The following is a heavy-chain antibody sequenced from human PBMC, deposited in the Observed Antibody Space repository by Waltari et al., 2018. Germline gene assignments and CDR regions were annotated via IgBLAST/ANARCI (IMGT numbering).Heavy chain of an antibody. J-gene: IGHJ4*02. CDR3: AQGAPPDY. V-gene: IGHV5-51*01. Sequence: EVQLVQSGPKGIKHGEPLKISCQGSGYRFTSRSIGWVRQMPGKGLEWMGIIYPGDSDTRYNPSFQGQVTISADKSISTAYLQWSSLKASDTGIYYCAQGAPPDYWGQGTLVTVSS. CDR1: GYRFTSRS. CDR2: IYPGDSDT. D-gene: IGHD6-6*01.